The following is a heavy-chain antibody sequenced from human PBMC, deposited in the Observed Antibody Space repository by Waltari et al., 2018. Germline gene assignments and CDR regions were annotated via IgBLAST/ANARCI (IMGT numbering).Heavy chain of an antibody. CDR2: ISWNRGSI. Sequence: EVQLVESGGGLVQPGRSLRLSCAASGFTFDDYAMHWVRQAPGKGLEWVSGISWNRGSIGYADSVKVRFTISRDNAKNSLYLQMNSLRAEDTALYYCAKSGPHRVDSSGKAWGAFDIWGQGTMVTVSS. CDR3: AKSGPHRVDSSGKAWGAFDI. V-gene: IGHV3-9*01. J-gene: IGHJ3*02. D-gene: IGHD3-22*01. CDR1: GFTFDDYA.